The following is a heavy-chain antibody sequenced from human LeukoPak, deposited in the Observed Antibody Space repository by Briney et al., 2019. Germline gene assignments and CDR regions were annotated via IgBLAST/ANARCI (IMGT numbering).Heavy chain of an antibody. CDR1: GFTFSSYA. Sequence: GGSLRLSCAASGFTFSSYAMSWVRQAPGKGLEWVSAISGSGGSTYYADSVKGRFTISRDNSKNTLYLQMNSLRAGDTAVYYCAKDGSRGSGSSGWFDPWGQGTLVTVSS. D-gene: IGHD3-10*01. J-gene: IGHJ5*02. CDR3: AKDGSRGSGSSGWFDP. CDR2: ISGSGGST. V-gene: IGHV3-23*01.